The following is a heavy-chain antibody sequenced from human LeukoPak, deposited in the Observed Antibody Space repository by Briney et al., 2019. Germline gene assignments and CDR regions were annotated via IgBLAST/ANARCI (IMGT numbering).Heavy chain of an antibody. V-gene: IGHV4-59*01. CDR3: AKGKGAYCDGDCSGRIFEN. CDR1: GGSISSYY. Sequence: SETLSLTCTVSGGSISSYYWSWIRQPPGKGLEWIGYIYYSGSTNYNPSLKSRVTISVDTSKNQFSLKLSSVTAADTAVYYCAKGKGAYCDGDCSGRIFENWGQGSLVTVSS. J-gene: IGHJ4*02. CDR2: IYYSGST. D-gene: IGHD2-21*02.